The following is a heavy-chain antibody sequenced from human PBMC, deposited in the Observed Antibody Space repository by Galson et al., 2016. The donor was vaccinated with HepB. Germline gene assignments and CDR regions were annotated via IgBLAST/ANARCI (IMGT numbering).Heavy chain of an antibody. CDR3: ARAYSTNGVCPLLAFDY. CDR1: GCPISSYY. Sequence: LPLTCTVSGCPISSYYWRWIRQPPGKGLEWMGYIYYSGSTNYNPSRLSRVTISVDTSKKQYSLNLSSVTAADTAVYYCARAYSTNGVCPLLAFDYWGQGSLVTVSS. CDR2: IYYSGST. D-gene: IGHD2-8*01. J-gene: IGHJ4*02. V-gene: IGHV4-59*01.